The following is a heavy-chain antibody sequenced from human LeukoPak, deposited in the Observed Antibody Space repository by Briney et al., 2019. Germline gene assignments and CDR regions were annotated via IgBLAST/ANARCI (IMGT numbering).Heavy chain of an antibody. CDR1: LFTFSDNY. V-gene: IGHV3-11*04. CDR3: ASGLRLNDY. Sequence: PGGSLRLSCVASLFTFSDNYMSWIRQAPGKGLEWVSYISSSASTIYYTDSVKGRFTISRDNAKNSLYLQLNSLRAEETAVYFCASGLRLNDYWGQGTLVAVSS. CDR2: ISSSASTI. J-gene: IGHJ4*02.